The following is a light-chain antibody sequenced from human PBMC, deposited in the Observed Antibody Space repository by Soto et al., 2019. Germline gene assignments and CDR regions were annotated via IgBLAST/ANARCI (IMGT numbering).Light chain of an antibody. CDR1: QTVNSDY. CDR3: QQYGDSLLT. J-gene: IGKJ4*01. Sequence: EIVLTQSPGTLSLSPGETATLSCRASQTVNSDYLAWFQQRPGQAPRLLIFATSRRATDIPDRFSGSGSGTDFTLAIRRLEPEDFAVYYCQQYGDSLLTFGGGTKVDI. CDR2: ATS. V-gene: IGKV3-20*01.